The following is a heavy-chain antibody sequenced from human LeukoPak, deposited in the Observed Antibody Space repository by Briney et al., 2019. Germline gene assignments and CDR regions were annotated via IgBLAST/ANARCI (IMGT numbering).Heavy chain of an antibody. J-gene: IGHJ4*02. Sequence: GGSLRLACAASGFTFNSFGMHWVRQAPGKGLEWVAFIHFDGNNKYYADSVKGRFTISRDNSKNTLYLQMNSLRAEDTALYYCANTYLYASANYWGQGTLVTVSS. CDR1: GFTFNSFG. D-gene: IGHD3-10*01. CDR3: ANTYLYASANY. V-gene: IGHV3-30*02. CDR2: IHFDGNNK.